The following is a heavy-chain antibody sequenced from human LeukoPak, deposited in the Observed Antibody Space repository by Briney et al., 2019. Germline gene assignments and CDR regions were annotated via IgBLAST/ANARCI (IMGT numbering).Heavy chain of an antibody. D-gene: IGHD3-9*01. J-gene: IGHJ6*03. V-gene: IGHV4-61*02. CDR2: NYTSGST. Sequence: PSDPLSLLCTVSGGSFSSGSSNWSGNAQTARYLLMCIVRNYTSGSTNYNPSLKSPVTISVDTSKNQFSLKLSSVTAADMAVYYCAREGHLNDILTGYFYYYYMDVWGKGTSVTIFS. CDR3: AREGHLNDILTGYFYYYYMDV. CDR1: GGSFSSGSSN.